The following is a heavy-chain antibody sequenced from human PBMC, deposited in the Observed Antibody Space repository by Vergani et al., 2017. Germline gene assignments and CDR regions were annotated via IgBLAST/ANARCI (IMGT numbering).Heavy chain of an antibody. J-gene: IGHJ5*02. Sequence: EVQLVQSGAEVKKPGESLKISCQGSGYSITNYCIAWVRQRPGKGLEWMGIIYAGDSDVRYSPSFQGQVTMSVDKSLSTAYLQWRSLKASDTATYYCAKSHDFSSLYSPYNWFDPWGQGTQVTVSS. D-gene: IGHD3-3*01. CDR3: AKSHDFSSLYSPYNWFDP. CDR1: GYSITNYC. V-gene: IGHV5-51*03. CDR2: IYAGDSDV.